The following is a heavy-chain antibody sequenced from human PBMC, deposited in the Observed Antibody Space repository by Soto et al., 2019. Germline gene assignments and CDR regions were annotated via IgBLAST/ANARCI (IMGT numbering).Heavy chain of an antibody. V-gene: IGHV3-53*04. D-gene: IGHD5-12*01. CDR2: IYSGGST. CDR3: ARQGYSGYDWGFDY. J-gene: IGHJ4*02. Sequence: GGSLRLSCAASGFTVSSNYMSWVRQAPGKGLEWVSVIYSGGSTYYADSVKGRFTISRHNSKNTLYLQMNSLRAEDTAVYYCARQGYSGYDWGFDYWGQGTLVTVSS. CDR1: GFTVSSNY.